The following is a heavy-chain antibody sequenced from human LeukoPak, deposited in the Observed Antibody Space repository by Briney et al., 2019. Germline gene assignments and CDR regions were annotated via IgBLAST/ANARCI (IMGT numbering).Heavy chain of an antibody. D-gene: IGHD2-15*01. CDR2: VRYDESYR. CDR1: GFAFSSYG. J-gene: IGHJ6*02. V-gene: IGHV3-30*02. Sequence: GGSLRLSCAASGFAFSSYGMHWVRQAPGKGLEWLTFVRYDESYRYYAESVKGRFIISRDNSKNTVYLQMNSLRVDDTAVYYCAKAPPAATNYYYGMDVWGQGTTVTVSS. CDR3: AKAPPAATNYYYGMDV.